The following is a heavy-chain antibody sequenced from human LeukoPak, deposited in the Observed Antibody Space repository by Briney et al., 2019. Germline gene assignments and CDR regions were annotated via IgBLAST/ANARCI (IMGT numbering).Heavy chain of an antibody. CDR2: IIPIFGTA. CDR3: ARVPEYSSSWYGYYYYYMDV. V-gene: IGHV1-69*06. D-gene: IGHD6-13*01. J-gene: IGHJ6*03. CDR1: GGTFSSYA. Sequence: SVKVSCKASGGTFSSYAISWVRQAPGQGLEWMGGIIPIFGTANYAQKFQGRVTITADKSTSTAYMALSSLRSEDTAVYYCARVPEYSSSWYGYYYYYMDVWGKGTTVTVSS.